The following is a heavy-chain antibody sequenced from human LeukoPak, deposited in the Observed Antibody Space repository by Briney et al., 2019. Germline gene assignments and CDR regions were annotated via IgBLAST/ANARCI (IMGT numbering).Heavy chain of an antibody. V-gene: IGHV1-18*01. CDR3: ARDNSYVGDGYNYAFDI. CDR1: GYTFTSYG. CDR2: ISAYNGNT. J-gene: IGHJ3*02. Sequence: GASVKVSRKASGYTFTSYGISWVRQAPGQGLEWMGWISAYNGNTNYAQKLQGRVTMTTDTSTSTAYMELRSLRSDDTAVYYCARDNSYVGDGYNYAFDIWGQGTMVTVSS. D-gene: IGHD5-24*01.